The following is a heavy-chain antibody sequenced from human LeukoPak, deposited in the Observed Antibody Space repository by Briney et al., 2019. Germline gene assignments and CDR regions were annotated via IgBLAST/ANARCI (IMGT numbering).Heavy chain of an antibody. CDR1: GFTFSSYG. CDR2: ISYDGSNK. J-gene: IGHJ6*02. CDR3: ARARVGKYGMDV. Sequence: GGSLRLSCAASGFTFSSYGMHWVRQAPGKGLEWVAVISYDGSNKYYADSVKGRFTISRDNSKNTLYLQMNSLRAEDTAVYYCARARVGKYGMDVWGQGTTVTVSS. V-gene: IGHV3-30*03. D-gene: IGHD1-26*01.